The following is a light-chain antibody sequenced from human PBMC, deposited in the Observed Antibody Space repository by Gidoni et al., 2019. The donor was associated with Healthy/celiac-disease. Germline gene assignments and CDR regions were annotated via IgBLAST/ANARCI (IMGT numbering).Light chain of an antibody. CDR3: QQYYSTPPIT. J-gene: IGKJ5*01. CDR1: QSVLYSSNNKNY. CDR2: WAS. Sequence: DIVMNQTLDSLAVSLGERATINCKSSQSVLYSSNNKNYLAWYQQKPGQTPQLLIYWASTRESGVPDRFSGSGSGTDFTLTISSLQAEDVAVYYCQQYYSTPPITFGQXTRLEIK. V-gene: IGKV4-1*01.